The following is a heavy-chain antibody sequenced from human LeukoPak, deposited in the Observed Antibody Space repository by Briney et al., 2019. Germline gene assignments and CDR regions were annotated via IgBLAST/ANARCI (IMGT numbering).Heavy chain of an antibody. J-gene: IGHJ4*02. Sequence: GASVKVSCKASGGTFSSYTISWVRQAPGQGLEWMGRIIPILGIANYAQKFQGRVTITADKFTSTAYMELSSLRSEDTAVYYCARESSVVVTAGGLVYWGQGTLVTVSS. V-gene: IGHV1-69*04. D-gene: IGHD2-21*02. CDR1: GGTFSSYT. CDR3: ARESSVVVTAGGLVY. CDR2: IIPILGIA.